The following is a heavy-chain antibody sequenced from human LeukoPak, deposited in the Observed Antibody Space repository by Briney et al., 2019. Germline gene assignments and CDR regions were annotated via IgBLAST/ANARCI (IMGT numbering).Heavy chain of an antibody. CDR2: INDSGDST. J-gene: IGHJ5*02. CDR3: ATAYCSSTSCPT. D-gene: IGHD2-2*01. V-gene: IGHV3-23*01. Sequence: PGGSLRLSCAASGFTFSSYAMSWVRQAPGKGPEWVSSINDSGDSTYYADSVKGRFTISRDNSKNTLYLLMNNLRAEDSAVFYCATAYCSSTSCPTWGQGTLVTVS. CDR1: GFTFSSYA.